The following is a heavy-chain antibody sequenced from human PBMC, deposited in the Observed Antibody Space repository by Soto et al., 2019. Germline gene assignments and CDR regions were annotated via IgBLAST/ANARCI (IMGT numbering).Heavy chain of an antibody. CDR1: GFTFSSYA. CDR3: ATPAPYYDFWSGCYY. V-gene: IGHV3-30-3*01. J-gene: IGHJ4*02. Sequence: GSLRLSCAASGFTFSSYAMHWVRQAPGKGLEWVAVISYDGSNKYYADSVKGRFTISRDNSKNTLYLQMNSLRAEDTAVYYCATPAPYYDFWSGCYYWGQGTLVTVSS. D-gene: IGHD3-3*01. CDR2: ISYDGSNK.